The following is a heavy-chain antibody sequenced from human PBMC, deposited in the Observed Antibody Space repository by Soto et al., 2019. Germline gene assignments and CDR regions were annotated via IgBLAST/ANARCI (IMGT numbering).Heavy chain of an antibody. D-gene: IGHD3-22*01. V-gene: IGHV1-69*13. CDR1: GGTFSSYA. CDR2: IIPIFGTA. J-gene: IGHJ5*02. Sequence: SVKVSCKASGGTFSSYAISWVRQAPGQGLEWMGGIIPIFGTANYAQKFQGRVTITADESTSTAYMELSSLRSEDTAVYYCARDSYYYDSSGSPNWFDPWGQGTLVTVSS. CDR3: ARDSYYYDSSGSPNWFDP.